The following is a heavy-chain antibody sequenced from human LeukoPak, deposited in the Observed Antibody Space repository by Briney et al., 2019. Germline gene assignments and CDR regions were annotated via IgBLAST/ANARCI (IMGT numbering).Heavy chain of an antibody. Sequence: GGSLRLSCAASGFTFSDYYMGWIRQAPGKGLEWVSYISSSGSTIYYADTVKGRFTISRDNAKNSLYLQMNSLRAEDTAVYYCARNSDFWSGYDYWGQGTLVTVSS. V-gene: IGHV3-11*04. CDR1: GFTFSDYY. D-gene: IGHD3-3*01. CDR2: ISSSGSTI. CDR3: ARNSDFWSGYDY. J-gene: IGHJ4*02.